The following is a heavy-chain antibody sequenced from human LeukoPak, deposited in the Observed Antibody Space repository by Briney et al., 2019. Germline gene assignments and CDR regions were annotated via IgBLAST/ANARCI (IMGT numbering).Heavy chain of an antibody. CDR2: INPNSGGT. Sequence: GASVKVSCKASGYTFTGYYMHWVRQAPGQGLEWMGWINPNSGGTNYAQKFQGRVTMTRHTSISTAYMELSRLRPDDTAVYYCARVFDDFWSRYEYYFDYWAQGTLVTVSS. D-gene: IGHD3-3*01. J-gene: IGHJ4*02. CDR3: ARVFDDFWSRYEYYFDY. V-gene: IGHV1-2*02. CDR1: GYTFTGYY.